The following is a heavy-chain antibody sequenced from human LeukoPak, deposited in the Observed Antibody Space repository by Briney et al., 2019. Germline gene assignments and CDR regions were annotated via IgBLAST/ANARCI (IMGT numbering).Heavy chain of an antibody. D-gene: IGHD6-19*01. CDR3: ARYSSGWYFDL. CDR1: GFTVSSNY. V-gene: IGHV3-53*01. J-gene: IGHJ2*01. CDR2: IYSGGNT. Sequence: GGSLRLSCAASGFTVSSNYMSWVRQAPGKGLEWVSLIYSGGNTYYADSVKGRFTISRDNSKNTLFLQMNSLRAEDTAVYSCARYSSGWYFDLRGRGTLVTVSS.